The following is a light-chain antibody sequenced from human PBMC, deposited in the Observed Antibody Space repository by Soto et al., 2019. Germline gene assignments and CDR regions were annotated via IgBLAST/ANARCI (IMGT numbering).Light chain of an antibody. Sequence: DIQMTQSPSSLSASVGDRVTITCRASQSISSYLNWYQQKPGKAPKLLIYAASSLQSGVPSRFSGSGSGTDFTLTISSLQPEDFATYYCQRSYSTSSFGQGTKVEIK. V-gene: IGKV1-39*01. J-gene: IGKJ1*01. CDR3: QRSYSTSS. CDR1: QSISSY. CDR2: AAS.